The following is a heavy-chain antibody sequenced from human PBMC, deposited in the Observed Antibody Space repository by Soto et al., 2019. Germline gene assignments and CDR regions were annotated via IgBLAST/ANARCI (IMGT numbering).Heavy chain of an antibody. D-gene: IGHD2-2*02. Sequence: SVKVSCKASGGTFSSYAISWVRQAPGQGLEWMGGIIPIFGTANYAQKFQGRVTITADKSTSTAYMELSSLRSEDTAVYYCASSIVVVPAAIFYYYGMDVWGQGTTVTGSS. CDR1: GGTFSSYA. J-gene: IGHJ6*02. V-gene: IGHV1-69*06. CDR2: IIPIFGTA. CDR3: ASSIVVVPAAIFYYYGMDV.